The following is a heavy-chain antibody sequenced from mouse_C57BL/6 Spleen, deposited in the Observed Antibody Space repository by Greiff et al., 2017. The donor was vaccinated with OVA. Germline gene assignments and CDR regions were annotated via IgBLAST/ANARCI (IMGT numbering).Heavy chain of an antibody. CDR2: INPSNGGT. Sequence: VQLQQPGAELVKPGASVKLSCTASGYTFTSYWMHWVQQRPGQGLEWIGNINPSNGGTNYTETFKSKATLTVDKSYSTAYMQIRSLTSEDTAVYYCARGPTTVVAPYAMDDWGKGTSVTVSS. D-gene: IGHD1-1*01. V-gene: IGHV1-53*01. CDR3: ARGPTTVVAPYAMDD. J-gene: IGHJ4*01. CDR1: GYTFTSYW.